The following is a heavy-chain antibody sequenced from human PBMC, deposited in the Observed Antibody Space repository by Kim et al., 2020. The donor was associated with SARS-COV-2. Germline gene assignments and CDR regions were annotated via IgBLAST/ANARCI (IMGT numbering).Heavy chain of an antibody. Sequence: VKGRYTISRDDSKNTLYLQMNSLETEDTAVYYCTTAYAWAFIAAEVPFDYWGQGTLVTVSS. CDR3: TTAYAWAFIAAEVPFDY. V-gene: IGHV3-15*01. J-gene: IGHJ4*02. D-gene: IGHD6-6*01.